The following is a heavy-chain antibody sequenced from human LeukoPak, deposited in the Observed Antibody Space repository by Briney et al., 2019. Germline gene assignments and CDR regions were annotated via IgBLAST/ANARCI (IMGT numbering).Heavy chain of an antibody. D-gene: IGHD4-23*01. Sequence: PSETLSLTCTVSGGSITSGGYCWSWIRQHPGKGLEWIGYMYYSGSTYYNPSLKRRVTISVDTSKNQFSLKLSSVTAADTAVYYCARDSTVDWFDPWGQGTLVTVSS. V-gene: IGHV4-31*03. CDR3: ARDSTVDWFDP. CDR1: GGSITSGGYC. CDR2: MYYSGST. J-gene: IGHJ5*02.